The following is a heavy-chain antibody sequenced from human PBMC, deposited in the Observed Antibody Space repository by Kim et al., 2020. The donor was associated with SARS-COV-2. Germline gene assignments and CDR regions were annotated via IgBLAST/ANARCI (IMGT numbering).Heavy chain of an antibody. CDR3: ARGSLYGSGTYSNDF. D-gene: IGHD3-10*01. CDR1: GDTFLSNA. CDR2: VITVFGTP. Sequence: SVKVSCKASGDTFLSNAISWVRQAPGQGLQWMGGVITVFGTPTYAQNFYDRLTITADESTHTAYMELSNLKSDDTAVYYCARGSLYGSGTYSNDFWGQGTLVTVSS. J-gene: IGHJ4*02. V-gene: IGHV1-69*13.